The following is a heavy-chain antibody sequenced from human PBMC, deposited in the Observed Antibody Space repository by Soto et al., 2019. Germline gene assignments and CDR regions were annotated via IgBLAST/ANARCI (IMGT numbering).Heavy chain of an antibody. CDR1: GYAINTGYY. CDR2: MYHAGVI. Sequence: SETLSLTCVVSGYAINTGYYWGWIRQPPGKGLEWIGSMYHAGVIYYNPSLQSRVTISMDTAKNQFSLKLTSVTAADTAVYFCVGGQWGSGGGLYLSHYYGVDVRGQGTTVTVSS. J-gene: IGHJ6*02. D-gene: IGHD2-15*01. V-gene: IGHV4-38-2*01. CDR3: VGGQWGSGGGLYLSHYYGVDV.